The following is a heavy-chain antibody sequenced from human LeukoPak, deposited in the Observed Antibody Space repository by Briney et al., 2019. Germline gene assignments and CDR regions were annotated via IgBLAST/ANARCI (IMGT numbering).Heavy chain of an antibody. J-gene: IGHJ3*02. Sequence: SQTLSLTCTVSGGSISSGSYYWSWIRQPAGKGLEWIGRIYTSGSTNYSPSLKSRVTISVDTSKNQFSLKLSSVTAADTAVYYCAIVYCSGGSCYGREAFDIWGQGTMVTVSS. V-gene: IGHV4-61*02. D-gene: IGHD2-15*01. CDR1: GGSISSGSYY. CDR2: IYTSGST. CDR3: AIVYCSGGSCYGREAFDI.